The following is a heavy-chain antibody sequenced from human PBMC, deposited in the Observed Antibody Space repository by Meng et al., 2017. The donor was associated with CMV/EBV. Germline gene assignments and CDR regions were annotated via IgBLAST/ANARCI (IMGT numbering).Heavy chain of an antibody. J-gene: IGHJ6*02. V-gene: IGHV4-30-4*08. CDR1: GGSISRGDYY. D-gene: IGHD1-26*01. CDR2: IYYSGST. Sequence: SETLSLTCTVSGGSISRGDYYWSWIRQPPGKGLEWIGYIYYSGSTYYNPSLKSRVTISVDTSKNQFSLKLSSVTAADTAVYYCARASSTVYGMDVWGQGTTVTVSS. CDR3: ARASSTVYGMDV.